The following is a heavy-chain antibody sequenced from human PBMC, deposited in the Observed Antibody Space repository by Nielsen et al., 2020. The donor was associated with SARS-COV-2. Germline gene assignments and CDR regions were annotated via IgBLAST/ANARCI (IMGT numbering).Heavy chain of an antibody. CDR1: GYTFTSYA. V-gene: IGHV1-3*01. CDR2: INAGNGNT. D-gene: IGHD2-2*01. J-gene: IGHJ6*03. Sequence: ASVKVSCKASGYTFTSYAMHWVRQAPGQRLEWMGWINAGNGNTKYSQKFQGRVTITRDTSASTVYMELSSLRSEDTAVYYCARGGRDCSSTSCRWGYYYYYMDVWGKGTTVTVSS. CDR3: ARGGRDCSSTSCRWGYYYYYMDV.